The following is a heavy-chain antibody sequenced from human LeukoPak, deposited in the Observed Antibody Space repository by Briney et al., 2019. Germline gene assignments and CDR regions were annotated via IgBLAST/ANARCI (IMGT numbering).Heavy chain of an antibody. CDR2: IYPGDSDT. D-gene: IGHD2-2*01. CDR3: ARRQGCSSTSCPPDS. Sequence: GESLKISFRGSGYSFTTYWIGWVRQMPGKGLEWMGIIYPGDSDTRYSPSFQGQVTMPADKSINTAYLQWSSLKASDTAMYYCARRQGCSSTSCPPDSWGQGTLVTVSS. J-gene: IGHJ4*02. CDR1: GYSFTTYW. V-gene: IGHV5-51*01.